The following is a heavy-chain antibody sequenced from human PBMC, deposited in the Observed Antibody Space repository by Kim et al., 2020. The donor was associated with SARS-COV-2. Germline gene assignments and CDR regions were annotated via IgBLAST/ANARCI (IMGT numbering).Heavy chain of an antibody. Sequence: GGSLRLSCTASGFTFSDYAMSWFRQAPGKGLEWVGFIRSEAYGGTTDYAASVKGRFTISRDDSKSIAYLQMNSLKTEDTAVYYCTRSSSGWWGNWYFDLWGRGTLVTVSS. D-gene: IGHD6-19*01. CDR3: TRSSSGWWGNWYFDL. V-gene: IGHV3-49*03. CDR2: IRSEAYGGTT. CDR1: GFTFSDYA. J-gene: IGHJ2*01.